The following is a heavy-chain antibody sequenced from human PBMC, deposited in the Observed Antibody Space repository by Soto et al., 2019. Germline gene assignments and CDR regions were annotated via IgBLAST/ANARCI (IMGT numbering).Heavy chain of an antibody. Sequence: QVQLVESGGGVVQPWRSLRLSCAASGFTFSSYAMHWVRQATGKGLEWVAVISYDGSNKYYADSVKGRFTISRDNSKNTLYLQMNSLRAEDTAVYYCARGRDLVVAATGFDYWGQGTLVTVSS. CDR1: GFTFSSYA. CDR3: ARGRDLVVAATGFDY. D-gene: IGHD2-15*01. CDR2: ISYDGSNK. V-gene: IGHV3-30-3*01. J-gene: IGHJ4*02.